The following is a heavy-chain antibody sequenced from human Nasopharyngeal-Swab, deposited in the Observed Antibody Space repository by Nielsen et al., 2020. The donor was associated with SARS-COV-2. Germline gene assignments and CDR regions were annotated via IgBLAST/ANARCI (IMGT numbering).Heavy chain of an antibody. V-gene: IGHV3-53*01. J-gene: IGHJ4*02. CDR1: GFSVSGKH. Sequence: GESLKISCVVSGFSVSGKHMSWVRQAPGKGLEWVSVIYDGPNTLYADSVQGRFIISRDNSRNMLYLQVSGLTAEDTAVYYCARDAAGSGIDYWGQGALVTVSS. D-gene: IGHD2-15*01. CDR2: IYDGPNT. CDR3: ARDAAGSGIDY.